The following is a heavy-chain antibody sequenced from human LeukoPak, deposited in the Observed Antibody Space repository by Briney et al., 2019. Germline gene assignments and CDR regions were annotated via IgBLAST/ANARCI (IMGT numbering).Heavy chain of an antibody. CDR2: IYTSGST. V-gene: IGHV4-4*07. J-gene: IGHJ4*02. D-gene: IGHD2-15*01. Sequence: SETLSLTCTVSGGSISSYYWSWIRQPAGEGLEWIGRIYTSGSTNYNPSLKSRVTMSVDTSKNQFSLNLSSVTAADTAVYYCAREGGDIVVVVALQEYYFDYWGQGTLVTVSS. CDR3: AREGGDIVVVVALQEYYFDY. CDR1: GGSISSYY.